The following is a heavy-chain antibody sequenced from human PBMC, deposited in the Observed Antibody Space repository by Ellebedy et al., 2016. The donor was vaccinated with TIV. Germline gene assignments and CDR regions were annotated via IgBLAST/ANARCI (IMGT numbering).Heavy chain of an antibody. Sequence: GESLKISXKGSGYSFTSYWIGWVRQMPGKGLEWMGIIYPGDSDTRYSPSFQGQVTISADKSISTAYLQWSSLKASDTAMYYCARHSVNPPSGFDPWGQGTLVTVSS. CDR1: GYSFTSYW. CDR3: ARHSVNPPSGFDP. J-gene: IGHJ5*02. V-gene: IGHV5-51*01. D-gene: IGHD4-17*01. CDR2: IYPGDSDT.